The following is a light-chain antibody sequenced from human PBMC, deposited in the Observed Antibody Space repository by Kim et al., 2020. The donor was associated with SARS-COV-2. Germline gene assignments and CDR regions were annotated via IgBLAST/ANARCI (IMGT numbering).Light chain of an antibody. V-gene: IGKV3-20*01. CDR1: QTVSSNY. CDR3: QQYGSSPPYT. CDR2: GAS. J-gene: IGKJ2*01. Sequence: ENVLTQSPGTLSLSPGERATLSCRASQTVSSNYLVWYQQKPGQAPRLLIYGASRRATGTPDRFSGSGSGTDFTLTISRLEPDDFAVYFCQQYGSSPPYTFGQETKLEI.